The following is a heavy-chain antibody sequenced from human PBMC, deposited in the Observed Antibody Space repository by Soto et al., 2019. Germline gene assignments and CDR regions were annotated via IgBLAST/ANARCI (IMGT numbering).Heavy chain of an antibody. Sequence: GESLKISCKGSGYKFTTYWIGWVRQMPGKGLEWMAIIYPDDSDSRYSPSFQGQVTISADKSISTAYLQWSSLKASDTAIYYCVATYGDYLDYWGQGTLVAVSS. CDR3: VATYGDYLDY. CDR1: GYKFTTYW. D-gene: IGHD4-17*01. V-gene: IGHV5-51*01. CDR2: IYPDDSDS. J-gene: IGHJ4*02.